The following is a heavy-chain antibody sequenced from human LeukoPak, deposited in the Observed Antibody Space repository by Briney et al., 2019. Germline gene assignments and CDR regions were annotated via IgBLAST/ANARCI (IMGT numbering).Heavy chain of an antibody. CDR2: TFHSGSP. CDR3: ARDAGGDLDY. Sequence: PSETLSLTCNVSGYSISSGYYWGWIRQPPGKALEWIGTTFHSGSPNYNPSLKSRVTISIDTSKNQFSLKLSSVTAADTAFYYCARDAGGDLDYWGQGTLVTVSS. J-gene: IGHJ4*02. CDR1: GYSISSGYY. D-gene: IGHD2-21*01. V-gene: IGHV4-38-2*02.